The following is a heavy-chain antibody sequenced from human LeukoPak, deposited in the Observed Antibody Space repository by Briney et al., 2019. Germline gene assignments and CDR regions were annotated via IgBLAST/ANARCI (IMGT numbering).Heavy chain of an antibody. Sequence: GGSLRLSCAASGFAFSSYAMSWVRQAPGKGLEWVSAISGSGGSTYYADSVKGRFTISRDNSKNTLYLQMNSLRAEDTAVYYCAKDGLHYDFWSGSPFDPWGQGTLVTVSP. CDR1: GFAFSSYA. CDR2: ISGSGGST. D-gene: IGHD3-3*01. V-gene: IGHV3-23*01. CDR3: AKDGLHYDFWSGSPFDP. J-gene: IGHJ5*02.